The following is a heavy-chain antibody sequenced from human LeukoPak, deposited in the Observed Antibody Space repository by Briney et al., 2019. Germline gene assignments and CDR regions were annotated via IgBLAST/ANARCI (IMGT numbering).Heavy chain of an antibody. V-gene: IGHV1-69*05. Sequence: SVRVSCTASGGTFSKYALSWVRQAPGQGVEWMGGIIPIFGTANYAQKFQGRVTITTDESTSTAYMELSSLRSEDTAVSYCARAQGYCSSTSCHNWFDPWGQGTLVTVSS. CDR2: IIPIFGTA. D-gene: IGHD2-2*01. CDR3: ARAQGYCSSTSCHNWFDP. J-gene: IGHJ5*02. CDR1: GGTFSKYA.